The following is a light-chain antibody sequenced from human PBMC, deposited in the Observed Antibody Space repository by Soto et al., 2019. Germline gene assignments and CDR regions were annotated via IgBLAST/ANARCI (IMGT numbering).Light chain of an antibody. CDR1: QSVSRY. V-gene: IGKV3-11*01. Sequence: EIVLTQSPATLSLTPGERATLSCRASQSVSRYLAWYQQKPGQAPRLLIYDASNRVTGIPARFSGSGSGTDFTLTISRLEPEDFAVYYCQQYGGSPRTFGQGSMVDIK. CDR3: QQYGGSPRT. J-gene: IGKJ1*01. CDR2: DAS.